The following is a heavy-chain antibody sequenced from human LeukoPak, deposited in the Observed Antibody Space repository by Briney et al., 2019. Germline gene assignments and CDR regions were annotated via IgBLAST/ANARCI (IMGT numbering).Heavy chain of an antibody. Sequence: GGSLRLSCAASGFTFSSYGMHWVRQAPGKGLEWVAVNWFDGSNEYYADSVRGRFTISRDNSKNMLYLQMSSLRAEDTAVYYCAGEDIVVVPAAKYYYYYGMDVWGHGTTVTVSS. D-gene: IGHD2-2*01. CDR3: AGEDIVVVPAAKYYYYYGMDV. CDR2: NWFDGSNE. J-gene: IGHJ6*02. CDR1: GFTFSSYG. V-gene: IGHV3-33*01.